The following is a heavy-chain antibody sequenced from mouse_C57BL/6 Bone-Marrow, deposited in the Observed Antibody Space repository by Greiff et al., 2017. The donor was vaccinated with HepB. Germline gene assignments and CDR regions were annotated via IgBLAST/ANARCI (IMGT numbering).Heavy chain of an antibody. CDR1: GYTFTSYW. V-gene: IGHV1-55*01. CDR2: IYPGSGST. Sequence: QVQLQQPGAELVKPGASVKMSCKASGYTFTSYWITWVKQRPGQGLEWIGDIYPGSGSTNYNEKFKSKATLTVDTSTSTAYMQLSSLTSEDSAVYYCARRPTVVATEDYYAMGYWGKGTSVTVAS. D-gene: IGHD1-1*01. CDR3: ARRPTVVATEDYYAMGY. J-gene: IGHJ4*01.